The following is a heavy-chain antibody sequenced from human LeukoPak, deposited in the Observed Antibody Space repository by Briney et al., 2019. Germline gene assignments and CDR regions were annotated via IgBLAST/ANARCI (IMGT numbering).Heavy chain of an antibody. J-gene: IGHJ5*02. D-gene: IGHD3-10*01. CDR3: ARKMVRGLGAFAP. CDR2: INPNSGGT. Sequence: ASVKVSCKASGYTFTGYYMHWVRQAPGQGLEWMGWINPNSGGTNYAQKFQGRVTMTRDTSISTAYMELSRLRSDDTAVYYCARKMVRGLGAFAPWGQGTLITVSS. CDR1: GYTFTGYY. V-gene: IGHV1-2*02.